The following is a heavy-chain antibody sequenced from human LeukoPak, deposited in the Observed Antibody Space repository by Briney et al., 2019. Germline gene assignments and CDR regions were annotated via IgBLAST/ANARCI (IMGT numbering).Heavy chain of an antibody. V-gene: IGHV4-59*08. J-gene: IGHJ4*02. CDR2: IYYSGST. D-gene: IGHD1-26*01. CDR3: ASGSYYFDY. CDR1: GVSIRSYY. Sequence: PSETLSLTCTVSGVSIRSYYWSWMRQPPGKGLEWIGYIYYSGSTKYNPSLKSRATISVDTSKNQFSLKLSSVTAADTAVYYCASGSYYFDYWGQGTLVTVSS.